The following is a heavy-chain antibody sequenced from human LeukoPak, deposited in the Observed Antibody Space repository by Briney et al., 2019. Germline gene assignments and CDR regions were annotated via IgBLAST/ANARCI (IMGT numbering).Heavy chain of an antibody. CDR1: GFTFSSYA. D-gene: IGHD6-13*01. Sequence: GGSLRLSCAASGFTFSSYAMHWVRQAPGKGLEWVSVIYAGGNTYYADSVKERFTISRDNSRNTLYLQMNSLRGDDTAVYYCAREVYSSTWFDLWGQGTLVTVSS. CDR2: IYAGGNT. J-gene: IGHJ4*02. V-gene: IGHV3-66*01. CDR3: AREVYSSTWFDL.